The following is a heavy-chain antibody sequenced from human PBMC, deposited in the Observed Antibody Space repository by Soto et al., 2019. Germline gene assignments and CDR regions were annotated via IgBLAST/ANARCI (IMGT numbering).Heavy chain of an antibody. CDR2: ISGSGGST. J-gene: IGHJ2*01. CDR1: GFTFSSYA. CDR3: AKRTXXWYFDL. Sequence: EVQLLESGGGLVQPGGSLRLSCAASGFTFSSYAMNWVRQAPGKGLEWVSVISGSGGSTYYADSVKGRFTISRDNSKXXXXXXXXXLXXXXXXXXXCAKRTXXWYFDLWGRGTLVTVSS. V-gene: IGHV3-23*01. D-gene: IGHD4-17*01.